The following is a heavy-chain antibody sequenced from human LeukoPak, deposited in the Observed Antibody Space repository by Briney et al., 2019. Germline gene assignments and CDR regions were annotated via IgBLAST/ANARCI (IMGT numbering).Heavy chain of an antibody. CDR1: GFSLSTSGVG. J-gene: IGHJ3*02. CDR3: ALPVTTMAFDI. Sequence: SGPTLVKPTQTLTLTCTFSGFSLSTSGVGEGWIRQPPGKALEWLALIYWDDDKRYSPSLKSRLTITKDTSKNQVVLTMTNMDPVDTATYYCALPVTTMAFDIWGQGTMVTVSS. V-gene: IGHV2-5*02. D-gene: IGHD4-17*01. CDR2: IYWDDDK.